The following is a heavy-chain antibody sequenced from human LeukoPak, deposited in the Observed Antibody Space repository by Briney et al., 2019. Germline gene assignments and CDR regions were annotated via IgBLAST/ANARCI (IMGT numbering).Heavy chain of an antibody. CDR1: GYTFTSYG. V-gene: IGHV1-18*01. CDR2: ISAYNGNT. Sequence: ASVTVSCTASGYTFTSYGISWVRQAPGQGLEWMGWISAYNGNTNYAQKLQGRVTMTTDTSTSTAYMELRSLRSDDTAVYYCARADLRGYSYGPDYWGQGTLVTVSS. J-gene: IGHJ4*02. CDR3: ARADLRGYSYGPDY. D-gene: IGHD5-18*01.